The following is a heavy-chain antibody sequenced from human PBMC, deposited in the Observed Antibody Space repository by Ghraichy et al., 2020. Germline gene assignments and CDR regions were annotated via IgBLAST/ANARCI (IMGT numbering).Heavy chain of an antibody. CDR2: ISGSGGST. J-gene: IGHJ2*01. D-gene: IGHD4-17*01. Sequence: GGSLRLSCAASGFTFSSYAMSWVRQAPGKGLEWVSAISGSGGSTYYADSVKGRFTISRDNSKNTLYLQMNSLRAEDTAVYYCAKVTEDYGDYSIVPYFDLWGRGTLVTVSS. V-gene: IGHV3-23*01. CDR1: GFTFSSYA. CDR3: AKVTEDYGDYSIVPYFDL.